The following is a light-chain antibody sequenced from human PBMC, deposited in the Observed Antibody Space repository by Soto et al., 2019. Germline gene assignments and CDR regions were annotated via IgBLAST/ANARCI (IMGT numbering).Light chain of an antibody. CDR3: SSYASYISSYV. Sequence: QSVLTQPDSVSGSPGQSITISCTGTAGDVGSYNLVSWYQQRPGKAPKLLIYEAAKRPLGLSNRFSGSRSGNTASLTISVLQAEDEADYYCSSYASYISSYVFGPGTKVTVL. V-gene: IGLV2-23*01. CDR2: EAA. J-gene: IGLJ1*01. CDR1: AGDVGSYNL.